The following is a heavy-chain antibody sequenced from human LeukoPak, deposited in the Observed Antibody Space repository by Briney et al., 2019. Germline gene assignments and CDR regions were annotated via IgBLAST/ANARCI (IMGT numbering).Heavy chain of an antibody. CDR2: IYHSGST. CDR1: GGSISSGGYC. CDR3: ASGLILQDGGGVNWFDP. D-gene: IGHD2-15*01. Sequence: SQTLSPTCTVSGGSISSGGYCWSWIRQPPGKGLEWIGYIYHSGSTYYNPSLKSRVTISVDRSKNQFSLKLSSVTAADTAVYYCASGLILQDGGGVNWFDPWGQGTLVTVSS. V-gene: IGHV4-30-2*01. J-gene: IGHJ5*02.